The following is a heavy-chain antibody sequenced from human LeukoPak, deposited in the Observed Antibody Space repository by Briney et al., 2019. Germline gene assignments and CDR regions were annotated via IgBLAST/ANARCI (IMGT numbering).Heavy chain of an antibody. V-gene: IGHV4-30-2*01. CDR3: ARGSFGGVMKIDY. D-gene: IGHD3-16*01. J-gene: IGHJ4*02. CDR2: IYHSGST. Sequence: SETLSLTCTVSGGSMSNYSWSWIRQPPGKGLEWIGYIYHSGSTYYNPSLKSRVTISVDRSKNQFSLKLSSVTAADTAVYYCARGSFGGVMKIDYWGQGTLVTVSS. CDR1: GGSMSNYS.